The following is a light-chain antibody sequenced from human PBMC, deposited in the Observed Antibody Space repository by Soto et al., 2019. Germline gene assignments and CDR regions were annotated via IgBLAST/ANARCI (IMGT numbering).Light chain of an antibody. V-gene: IGKV3-20*01. CDR1: QSVATNH. J-gene: IGKJ2*01. CDR2: GTS. CDR3: QQYDRSPYI. Sequence: EIVLTQSPGTLSLSPGERATLSCRASQSVATNHLAWYQQRPGQAPRLLIYGTSSRAAGIPDRFSGSGSGTDFTLTISRQVPEDFAVYYCQQYDRSPYIFGQGTKLEIK.